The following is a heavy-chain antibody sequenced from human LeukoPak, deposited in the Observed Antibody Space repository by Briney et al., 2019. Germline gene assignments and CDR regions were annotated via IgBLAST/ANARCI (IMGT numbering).Heavy chain of an antibody. CDR2: IYTSGTT. Sequence: PSETLSLTCTVSGGSISSYYWSWIRQPAGKGLEWIGLIYTSGTTNYNPSLKSRVTMSVDTSKKQFSLKLSSVTAADTAVYYCARDPQLGPFDYWGQGTLVTVSS. CDR1: GGSISSYY. J-gene: IGHJ4*02. D-gene: IGHD6-6*01. V-gene: IGHV4-4*07. CDR3: ARDPQLGPFDY.